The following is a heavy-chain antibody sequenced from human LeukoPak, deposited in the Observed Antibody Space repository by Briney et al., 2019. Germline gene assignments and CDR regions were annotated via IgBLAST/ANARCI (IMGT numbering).Heavy chain of an antibody. CDR2: IYSSGTT. Sequence: SETLSLTCRVSGGSMNSGNYYWSWIRQHPGRGLEWIGYIYSSGTTYYNPSLKSRVTISVDTSKNQFSLILSSVTAADTAGYYCAISAATYYSYFYYYMGVWGNGTTVTVSS. J-gene: IGHJ6*03. D-gene: IGHD6-25*01. V-gene: IGHV4-31*03. CDR3: AISAATYYSYFYYYMGV. CDR1: GGSMNSGNYY.